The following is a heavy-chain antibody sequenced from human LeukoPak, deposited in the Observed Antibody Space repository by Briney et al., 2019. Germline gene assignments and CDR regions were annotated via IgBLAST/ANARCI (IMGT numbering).Heavy chain of an antibody. Sequence: PSETLSLTCTVSGGSISSSSYYWGWIRQPPGKGLEWIGSIYYSGSTYYNPSLKSRVTISVDTSKNQFSLKLSSVTAADTAVYYCSHDILTGYYMKWFDPWGQGTLVTVSS. CDR1: GGSISSSSYY. V-gene: IGHV4-39*01. J-gene: IGHJ5*02. D-gene: IGHD3-9*01. CDR2: IYYSGST. CDR3: SHDILTGYYMKWFDP.